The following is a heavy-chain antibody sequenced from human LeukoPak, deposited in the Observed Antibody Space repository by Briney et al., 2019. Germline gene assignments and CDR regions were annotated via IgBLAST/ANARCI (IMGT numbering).Heavy chain of an antibody. Sequence: GGSLRLSCAASGCSFSSYGMHWVRQAPGKVLEWVAVILYDGSNKYYADSVKGRFTISRDNYKNTLYLQMNSLRAEDTAVYYCAKDLRYYYDTYDAFDIWGQGTMVTVSS. D-gene: IGHD3-22*01. CDR3: AKDLRYYYDTYDAFDI. CDR2: ILYDGSNK. J-gene: IGHJ3*02. V-gene: IGHV3-30*18. CDR1: GCSFSSYG.